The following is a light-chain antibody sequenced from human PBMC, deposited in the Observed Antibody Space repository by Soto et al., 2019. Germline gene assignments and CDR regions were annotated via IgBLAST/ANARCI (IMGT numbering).Light chain of an antibody. CDR3: QQYAVSPIT. Sequence: EVVLTQSPGTLSLSPGERATLSCRASQSVNSDLAWYHQKPGQAPRLLISVASNRATGIPDRFSGTGSGTDFTLTISRLEPGDFAVYYCQQYAVSPITFGQGTRLDIK. CDR1: QSVNSD. CDR2: VAS. J-gene: IGKJ5*01. V-gene: IGKV3-20*01.